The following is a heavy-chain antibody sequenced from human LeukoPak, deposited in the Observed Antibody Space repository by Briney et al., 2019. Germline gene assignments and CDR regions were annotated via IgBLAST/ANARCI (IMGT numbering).Heavy chain of an antibody. J-gene: IGHJ4*02. D-gene: IGHD6-6*01. Sequence: ASVKVSCKASGYTFTGYYMHWVRQAPGQGLEWMGWINPKSGGTNYAQKFQGRVTMTRDTSISTAYMELSRLRSDDTAVYYCARESRAARRSFDYWGQGTLVTVSS. CDR2: INPKSGGT. V-gene: IGHV1-2*02. CDR3: ARESRAARRSFDY. CDR1: GYTFTGYY.